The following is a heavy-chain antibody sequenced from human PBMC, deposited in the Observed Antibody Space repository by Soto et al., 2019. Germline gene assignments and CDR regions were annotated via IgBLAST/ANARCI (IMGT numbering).Heavy chain of an antibody. V-gene: IGHV3-15*07. J-gene: IGHJ5*02. CDR2: IKSRTDGGTT. D-gene: IGHD3-10*01. Sequence: GESLKSSCAASGFTFSNAWMNWVRQAPGKGLEWVGRIKSRTDGGTTDYAAPVKGRFTISRDDSKNTLYLQMNSLKTEDTAVYYCTTTYYYGSGSYFSPVWFDPWGQGTLVTVSS. CDR1: GFTFSNAW. CDR3: TTTYYYGSGSYFSPVWFDP.